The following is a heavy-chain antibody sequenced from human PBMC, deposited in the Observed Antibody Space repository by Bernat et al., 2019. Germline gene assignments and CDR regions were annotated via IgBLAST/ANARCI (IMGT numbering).Heavy chain of an antibody. Sequence: EVQLVESGGGLVKPGGSLRLSCVGSGFTSSSYSMNWVRQAPGKGLEWVSSISGGSSYIYYADSMKGRFTICRDNAKNSLYLQMDSLRAEDTAVYFCARGPLGEPPHDYWGQGTLVTVSS. CDR3: ARGPLGEPPHDY. V-gene: IGHV3-21*01. D-gene: IGHD3-10*01. J-gene: IGHJ4*02. CDR1: GFTSSSYS. CDR2: ISGGSSYI.